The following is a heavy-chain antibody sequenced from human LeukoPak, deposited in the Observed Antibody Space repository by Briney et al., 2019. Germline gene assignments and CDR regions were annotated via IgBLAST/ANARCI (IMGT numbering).Heavy chain of an antibody. CDR1: GYTFTSYD. J-gene: IGHJ4*02. Sequence: ASVKVSCKASGYTFTSYDINWVRQAPGQGLEWRGWINTNTGNPTYAQGFTGRFVFSFDTSVSTAYLHISSLKAEDTAVYYCARDEGSSGYYYHYWGQGTLVTVSS. V-gene: IGHV7-4-1*02. D-gene: IGHD3-22*01. CDR3: ARDEGSSGYYYHY. CDR2: INTNTGNP.